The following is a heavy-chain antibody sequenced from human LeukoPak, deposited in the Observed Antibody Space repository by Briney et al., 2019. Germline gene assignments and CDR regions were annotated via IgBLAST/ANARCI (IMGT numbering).Heavy chain of an antibody. CDR1: GFTFSSYA. J-gene: IGHJ4*02. Sequence: RRSLRLSCAASGFTFSSYAMSWVRQAPGKGLEWVSAISGSGGSTYYADSVKGRFTISRDNSKNTLYLQMNSLRAEDTAVYYCASGILESNPADYWGQGTLVTVSS. CDR3: ASGILESNPADY. V-gene: IGHV3-23*01. D-gene: IGHD1-26*01. CDR2: ISGSGGST.